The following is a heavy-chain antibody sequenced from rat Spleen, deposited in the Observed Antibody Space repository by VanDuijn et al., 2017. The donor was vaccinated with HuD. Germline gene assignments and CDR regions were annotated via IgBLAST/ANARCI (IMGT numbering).Heavy chain of an antibody. CDR1: GFTFSDYY. V-gene: IGHV5-29*01. CDR2: ISYDGSST. J-gene: IGHJ1*01. CDR3: ARRTTDYYRYYWYFDF. Sequence: EVQLVESDGGLVQPGRSLKLSCAASGFTFSDYYMAWVRQAPTKGLEWVATISYDGSSTYYRDSVKGRFTISRDNAKSTLYLQMDSLRSEDTATYYCARRTTDYYRYYWYFDFWGPGTMVTVSS. D-gene: IGHD1-6*01.